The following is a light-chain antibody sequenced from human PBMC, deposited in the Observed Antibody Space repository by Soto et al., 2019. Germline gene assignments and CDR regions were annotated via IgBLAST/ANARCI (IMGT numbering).Light chain of an antibody. CDR2: DVT. CDR1: SSDVGGYNY. J-gene: IGLJ1*01. Sequence: QSALTQPASVSGSPGQSITISCTGTSSDVGGYNYVSWYQQHPGKAPKLMIYDVTYRPSGVSNRFSGSKSGTTASLTLSGLQAEDEADYYCSSYTSTSTYVLGTGTKVTVL. CDR3: SSYTSTSTYV. V-gene: IGLV2-14*01.